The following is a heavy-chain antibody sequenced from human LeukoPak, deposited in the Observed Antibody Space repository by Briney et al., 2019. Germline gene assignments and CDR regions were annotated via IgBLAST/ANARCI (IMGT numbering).Heavy chain of an antibody. V-gene: IGHV4-4*07. CDR3: ARDLKGYSSGYAYYYMDV. D-gene: IGHD5-18*01. Sequence: SETLSLTCTVSGDSISSYYWSWIRQPAGKGLEWIWRIYTSETTKYNPSLKSRVTMSVDTSKNQFSLKLTSVTAADTAIYYCARDLKGYSSGYAYYYMDVWGKGTTVTVSS. CDR1: GDSISSYY. CDR2: IYTSETT. J-gene: IGHJ6*03.